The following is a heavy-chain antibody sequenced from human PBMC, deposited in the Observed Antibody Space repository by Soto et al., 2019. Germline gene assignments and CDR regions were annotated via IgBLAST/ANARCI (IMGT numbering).Heavy chain of an antibody. CDR1: GFTFSSYS. Sequence: GGSLRLSCAASGFTFSSYSMNWVRQAPGKGLEWVSSISSSSSYIYYADSVKGRFTISRDNAKNSLYLQMNSLRAEDTAVYYCARVTDYDFWSGYYNPDYWGQGTLVTVSS. CDR2: ISSSSSYI. D-gene: IGHD3-3*01. V-gene: IGHV3-21*01. J-gene: IGHJ4*02. CDR3: ARVTDYDFWSGYYNPDY.